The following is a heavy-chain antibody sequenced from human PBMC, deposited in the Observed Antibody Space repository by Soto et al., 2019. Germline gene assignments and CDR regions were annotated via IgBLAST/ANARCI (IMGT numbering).Heavy chain of an antibody. D-gene: IGHD4-17*01. V-gene: IGHV3-7*05. CDR2: IKRDGSES. CDR3: AGLDYGADY. CDR1: GFSFSSYW. Sequence: EVYLVESGGGLVQPGGSLRLSCAASGFSFSSYWMAWVRQAPGKGLEWVANIKRDGSESQYVDSVQGRFTISRDNAKNSLYLQMNSLRAGDTAVYYCAGLDYGADYWGQGTLVTVSS. J-gene: IGHJ4*02.